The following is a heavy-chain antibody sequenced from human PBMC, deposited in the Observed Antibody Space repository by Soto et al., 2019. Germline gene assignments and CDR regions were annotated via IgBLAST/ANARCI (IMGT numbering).Heavy chain of an antibody. V-gene: IGHV4-59*01. D-gene: IGHD3-10*01. CDR2: IYYSGST. CDR3: ARVSGSITKAYHSDS. Sequence: SETLSHTCTVSGVSSSSYYWILIRQPPGKGLEWIGNIYYSGSTNYNPSLKSRVTMSVDTSKNQFSLRLSSVTAADTAVYYCARVSGSITKAYHSDSWGQGTLVTVSS. CDR1: GVSSSSYY. J-gene: IGHJ4*02.